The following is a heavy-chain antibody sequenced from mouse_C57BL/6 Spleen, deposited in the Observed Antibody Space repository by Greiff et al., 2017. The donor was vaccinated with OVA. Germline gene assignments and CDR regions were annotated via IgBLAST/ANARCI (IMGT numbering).Heavy chain of an antibody. V-gene: IGHV3-6*01. Sequence: DVKLVESGPGLVKPSQSLSLTCSVTGYSITSGYYWNWIRQFPGNKLEWMGYISYDGSNNYNPSLKNRISITRDTSKNQFFLKLNSVTTEDTATYYCARGGYGNYGYWGQGTTLTVSS. D-gene: IGHD2-1*01. CDR1: GYSITSGYY. CDR3: ARGGYGNYGY. J-gene: IGHJ2*01. CDR2: ISYDGSN.